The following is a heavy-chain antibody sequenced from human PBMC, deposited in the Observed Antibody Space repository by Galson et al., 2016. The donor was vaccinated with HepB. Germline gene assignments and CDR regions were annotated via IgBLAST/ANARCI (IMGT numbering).Heavy chain of an antibody. V-gene: IGHV3-66*01. J-gene: IGHJ4*02. CDR2: IDSGGDT. D-gene: IGHD1-26*01. CDR1: ALSVSGDY. Sequence: SLRLSCAASALSVSGDYMNWVRQAPGKGLEWVSLIDSGGDTYYADSVKDRFIISRDNSENTLYLQMNSLRVEDTAVYFCARGSDVGSFWGQGTLVTVSS. CDR3: ARGSDVGSF.